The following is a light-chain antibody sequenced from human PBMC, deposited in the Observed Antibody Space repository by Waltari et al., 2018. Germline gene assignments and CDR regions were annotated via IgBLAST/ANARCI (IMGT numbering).Light chain of an antibody. J-gene: IGLJ3*02. Sequence: QSALTQPASVSGSPGQSITISCTGTSSDVGYTNFAPWYQLPPGKAPKLMIYEVTNRPSGVSNRFSGSKSGNTASLTISGLQAEDEADYYCSSYLGSRTDWVFGGGTKVTVL. CDR2: EVT. CDR1: SSDVGYTNF. CDR3: SSYLGSRTDWV. V-gene: IGLV2-14*01.